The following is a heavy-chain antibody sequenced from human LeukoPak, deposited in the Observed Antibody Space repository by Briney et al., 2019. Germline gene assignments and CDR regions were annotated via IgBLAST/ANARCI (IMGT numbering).Heavy chain of an antibody. J-gene: IGHJ6*02. V-gene: IGHV3-30*18. CDR2: ISYEGSNK. Sequence: GSLRLSCAASGFTFSSYGMHWVRQAPGKGRGWVAVISYEGSNKYYADSVKGRFTISRDNSKNTLYLQMNSLRAEDTAVYYCAKGGSSGYDKLGNYYYGMDVWGQGTTVTVSS. CDR3: AKGGSSGYDKLGNYYYGMDV. D-gene: IGHD5-12*01. CDR1: GFTFSSYG.